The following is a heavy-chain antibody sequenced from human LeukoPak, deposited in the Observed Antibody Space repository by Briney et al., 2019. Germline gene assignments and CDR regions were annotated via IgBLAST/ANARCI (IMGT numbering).Heavy chain of an antibody. CDR2: INHSGST. CDR1: GGSFSGYY. Sequence: SETLSLTCAVYGGSFSGYYWSWIRQPPGEGLEWIGEINHSGSTNYNPSLKGRVTISVDTSKNQFSLKLSSVTAADTAVYYCARGYSSSPSYYYYYMDVWGKGTTVTVSS. V-gene: IGHV4-34*01. CDR3: ARGYSSSPSYYYYYMDV. J-gene: IGHJ6*03. D-gene: IGHD6-6*01.